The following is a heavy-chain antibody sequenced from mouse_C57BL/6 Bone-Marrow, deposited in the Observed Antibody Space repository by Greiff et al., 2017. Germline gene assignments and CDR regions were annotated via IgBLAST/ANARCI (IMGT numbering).Heavy chain of an antibody. CDR1: GFTFSSYA. Sequence: EVKLMESGEGLVKPGGSLKLSCAASGFTFSSYAMSWVRQTPEKRLEWVAYISSGGDYIYYADTVKGRFTISRDNARNTLYLQMSSLKSEDTAMYYCARRYGSSSLYAMDYWGQGTSVTVSS. D-gene: IGHD1-1*01. CDR3: ARRYGSSSLYAMDY. CDR2: ISSGGDYI. V-gene: IGHV5S21*01. J-gene: IGHJ4*01.